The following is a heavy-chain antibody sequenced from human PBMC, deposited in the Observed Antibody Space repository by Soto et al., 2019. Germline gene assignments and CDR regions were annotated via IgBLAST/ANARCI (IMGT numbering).Heavy chain of an antibody. Sequence: QITLKESGPTLVKPTQTLTLTCTFSGFSLSTSGVGVGWIRQPPGKALEWLALIYWDDDKRYSPSLKSRLTITKDTSKNQVVLTMTNMDPVDTATYYCAHRPLPPLQLERLFIDWFDPWGQGTLVTVSS. J-gene: IGHJ5*02. D-gene: IGHD1-1*01. CDR3: AHRPLPPLQLERLFIDWFDP. V-gene: IGHV2-5*02. CDR1: GFSLSTSGVG. CDR2: IYWDDDK.